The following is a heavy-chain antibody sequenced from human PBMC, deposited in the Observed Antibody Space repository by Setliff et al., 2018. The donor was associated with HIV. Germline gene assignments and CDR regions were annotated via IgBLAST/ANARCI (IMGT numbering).Heavy chain of an antibody. CDR2: INAGNGNT. D-gene: IGHD2-21*02. Sequence: GASVKVSCKASGYTFSYAMHWVRQAPGQRLEWMGWINAGNGNTKYSQKFQGRVTITRDTSASTAHMELSSLRSEDTAVYYCASIDCGGDCYSYYYYGMDVWGQGTTVTVSS. CDR3: ASIDCGGDCYSYYYYGMDV. V-gene: IGHV1-3*01. CDR1: GYTFSYA. J-gene: IGHJ6*02.